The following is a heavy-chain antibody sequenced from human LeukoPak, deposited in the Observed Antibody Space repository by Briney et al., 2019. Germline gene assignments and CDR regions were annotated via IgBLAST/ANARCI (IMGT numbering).Heavy chain of an antibody. CDR2: IKQDGSEK. D-gene: IGHD5-18*01. CDR1: GFTFSSHW. Sequence: GGSLRLSCAASGFTFSSHWMSWVRQAPGKGLEWVATIKQDGSEKYYVDSVKGRFTISRDNAKNSLYLQVNSLRAEDTAFYFCARGQQLAYWGQGTLVTVSS. CDR3: ARGQQLAY. V-gene: IGHV3-7*01. J-gene: IGHJ4*02.